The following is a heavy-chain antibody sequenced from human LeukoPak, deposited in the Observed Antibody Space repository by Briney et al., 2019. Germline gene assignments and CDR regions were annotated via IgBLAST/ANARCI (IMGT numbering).Heavy chain of an antibody. Sequence: PSETLSLTCTVSGGSISSGDYYWSWIRQHPGKGLEWIGYIYYSGSTYYNPSLKSRVTISVDTSKNQFSLKLSSVTAADTAVYYCASLDASHDAFDIWGQGTMVTVSS. CDR1: GGSISSGDYY. CDR2: IYYSGST. CDR3: ASLDASHDAFDI. V-gene: IGHV4-31*03. D-gene: IGHD3-3*01. J-gene: IGHJ3*02.